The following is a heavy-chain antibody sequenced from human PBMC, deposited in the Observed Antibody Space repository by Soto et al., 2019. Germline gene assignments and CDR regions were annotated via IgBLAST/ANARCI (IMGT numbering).Heavy chain of an antibody. V-gene: IGHV4-39*01. CDR2: VYYNENT. Sequence: SETLSLTCSVSGGSISSFTYYWGWIRQPPGKGLEWIGTVYYNENTYYNPSLKGRVTITVDTAKNQFSLNLRSVTAADTAMYFCARRERYYGSPGWFDPWGPGTLVTVSS. CDR1: GGSISSFTYY. D-gene: IGHD3-10*01. CDR3: ARRERYYGSPGWFDP. J-gene: IGHJ5*02.